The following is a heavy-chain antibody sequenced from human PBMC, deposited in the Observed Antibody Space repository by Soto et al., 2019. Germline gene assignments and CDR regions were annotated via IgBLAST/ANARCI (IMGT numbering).Heavy chain of an antibody. V-gene: IGHV4-39*01. CDR2: VYYNENT. Sequence: SETLSLTCSVSGGSISSFTYYWGWIRQPPGKGLEWIGTVYYNENTYYNPSLKGRVTITVDTAKNQFSLNLRSVTAADTAMYFCARRERYYGSPGWFDPWGPGTLVTVSS. CDR1: GGSISSFTYY. D-gene: IGHD3-10*01. CDR3: ARRERYYGSPGWFDP. J-gene: IGHJ5*02.